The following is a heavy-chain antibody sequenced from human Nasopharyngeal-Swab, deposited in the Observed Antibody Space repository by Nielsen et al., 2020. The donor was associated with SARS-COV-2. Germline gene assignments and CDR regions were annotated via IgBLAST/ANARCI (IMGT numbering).Heavy chain of an antibody. V-gene: IGHV3-21*06. CDR1: GFTFSSYS. CDR2: VSSSGSYI. Sequence: GGSLRLSCAASGFTFSSYSMNWVRQAPGKGLEWVSSVSSSGSYISYADSLKGRFTISRDNVKNTLYLQMSSLRAEDTAVYYCARSRTDYGGTWYDAFDIWGQGTLVTVS. CDR3: ARSRTDYGGTWYDAFDI. D-gene: IGHD4/OR15-4a*01. J-gene: IGHJ3*02.